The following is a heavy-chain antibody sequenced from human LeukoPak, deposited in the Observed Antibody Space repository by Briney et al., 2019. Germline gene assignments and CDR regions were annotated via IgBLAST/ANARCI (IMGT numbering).Heavy chain of an antibody. Sequence: SETLSLTCTVSGASISNSDYYWGWIRQPPGKGLQWIGDIYYDESAYYNPSLKSRVTISIDTSKNRFSLKLSSVTAADTAVYYCARDLIVADTRYFDYWGQGTLVTVSS. CDR2: IYYDESA. V-gene: IGHV4-39*07. CDR3: ARDLIVADTRYFDY. J-gene: IGHJ4*02. D-gene: IGHD1-26*01. CDR1: GASISNSDYY.